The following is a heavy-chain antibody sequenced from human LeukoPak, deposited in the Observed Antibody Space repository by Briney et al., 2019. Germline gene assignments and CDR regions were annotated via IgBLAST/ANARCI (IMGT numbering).Heavy chain of an antibody. J-gene: IGHJ6*02. D-gene: IGHD3-3*01. CDR1: GGSVSSGSYY. CDR2: IYYSGST. V-gene: IGHV4-61*01. Sequence: QTSETLSLTCTVSGGSVSSGSYYWSWIRQPPGKGLEWIGYIYYSGSTNYNPSLKSRVTISVDTSKNQFSLKLSSVTAADTAVYYCAREREYYDFWSGYWVDYYYGMDVWGQGTTVTVSS. CDR3: AREREYYDFWSGYWVDYYYGMDV.